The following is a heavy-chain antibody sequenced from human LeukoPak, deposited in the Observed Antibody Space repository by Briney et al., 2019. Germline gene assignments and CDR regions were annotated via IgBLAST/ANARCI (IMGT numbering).Heavy chain of an antibody. CDR3: AKDHVTSSSWFPDY. J-gene: IGHJ4*02. CDR2: ISYDGINK. V-gene: IGHV3-30*18. D-gene: IGHD6-13*01. CDR1: GFNFSTYG. Sequence: PGGSLRLSCAASGFNFSTYGMHWVRQAPGKGLEWVAVISYDGINKYYADSVKGRFTISRDNSKNMLYLQMSSLRAEDTAVYYCAKDHVTSSSWFPDYWGQGTLVTLSS.